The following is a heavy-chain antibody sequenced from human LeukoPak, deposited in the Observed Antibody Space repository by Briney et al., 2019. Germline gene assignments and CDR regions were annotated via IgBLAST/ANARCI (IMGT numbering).Heavy chain of an antibody. V-gene: IGHV3-30*18. CDR1: GFTFSSYG. J-gene: IGHJ6*02. D-gene: IGHD3-10*01. Sequence: GGPLRLSCAASGFTFSSYGMHWVRQAPGKGLEWVAVISYDGSNKYYADSVKGRFTISRDNSKNTLYLQMNSLRAEDTAVYYCAKGIKTEYYYYGMDVWGQGTTVTVSS. CDR3: AKGIKTEYYYYGMDV. CDR2: ISYDGSNK.